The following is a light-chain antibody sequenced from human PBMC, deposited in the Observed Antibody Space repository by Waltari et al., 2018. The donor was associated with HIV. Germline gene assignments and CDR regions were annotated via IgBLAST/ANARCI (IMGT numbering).Light chain of an antibody. J-gene: IGLJ2*01. V-gene: IGLV2-11*01. CDR3: CSYAGSYTEI. CDR2: DVN. Sequence: SALTQPASVPGSPGQSITISCTETISDIGGYDYVSWYQQHPGKAPKLRIFDVNKRPSGVPARFSGSKSGHTASLTISGLQADDEADYYCCSYAGSYTEIFGGGTKLTVL. CDR1: ISDIGGYDY.